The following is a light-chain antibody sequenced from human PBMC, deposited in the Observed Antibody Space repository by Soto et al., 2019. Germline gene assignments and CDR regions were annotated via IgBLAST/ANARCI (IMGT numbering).Light chain of an antibody. CDR3: QQYNNWPRNT. J-gene: IGKJ2*01. CDR1: QSVSSN. CDR2: GAS. V-gene: IGKV3-15*01. Sequence: EIVMTQSPATLSVSPGERATLSCRDSQSVSSNLAWYQQKPGQAPRLLIYGASTRATGIPARFSGSGSGTEFTLTISSLQSEDFAVYYCQQYNNWPRNTFGQGTKLEIK.